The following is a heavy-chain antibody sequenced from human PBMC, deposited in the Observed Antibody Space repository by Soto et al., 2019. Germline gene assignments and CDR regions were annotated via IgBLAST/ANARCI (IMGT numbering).Heavy chain of an antibody. J-gene: IGHJ6*02. V-gene: IGHV4-59*01. Sequence: QVQLQESGPGLVKPSETLSLTCTVSGGSISSYYWSWIRQPPGKGLEWIGYIYYSGSTNYNPSLKSRVTISVDTSKHQFSLKLSSVTAADTAVYYCARDSSLFGELFPYGMDVWGQGTTVTVSS. CDR2: IYYSGST. D-gene: IGHD3-10*02. CDR1: GGSISSYY. CDR3: ARDSSLFGELFPYGMDV.